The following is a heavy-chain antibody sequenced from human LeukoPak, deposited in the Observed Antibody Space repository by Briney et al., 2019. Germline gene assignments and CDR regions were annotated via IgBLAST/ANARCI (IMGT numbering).Heavy chain of an antibody. CDR3: ARSLDYYDSSGYYDY. CDR2: IIPMFGTA. Sequence: ASVKVSCKASGGTFSSYAISWVRQAPGQGLEWMGGIIPMFGTANYAQKFQGRVTITADESTSTAYMELSSLRSEDTAIYYCARSLDYYDSSGYYDYWGQGTLVTVSS. V-gene: IGHV1-69*13. J-gene: IGHJ4*02. CDR1: GGTFSSYA. D-gene: IGHD3-22*01.